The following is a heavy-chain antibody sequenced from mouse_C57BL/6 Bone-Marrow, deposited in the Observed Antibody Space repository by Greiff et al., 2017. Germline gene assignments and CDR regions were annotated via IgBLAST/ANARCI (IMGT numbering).Heavy chain of an antibody. D-gene: IGHD1-1*01. CDR2: IDPSDSSM. J-gene: IGHJ4*01. CDR3: EREGTVWQLYYAMDY. CDR1: GYTFTSYW. Sequence: QVQLQQPGAELVMPGASVKLSCTASGYTFTSYWMHWVKQRPGQGLEWIGEIDPSDSSMNYTQKFKGKSTLTVDKSSSTAYMQLISLTSEDSAVYDSEREGTVWQLYYAMDYWGQGTSVTVSA. V-gene: IGHV1-69*01.